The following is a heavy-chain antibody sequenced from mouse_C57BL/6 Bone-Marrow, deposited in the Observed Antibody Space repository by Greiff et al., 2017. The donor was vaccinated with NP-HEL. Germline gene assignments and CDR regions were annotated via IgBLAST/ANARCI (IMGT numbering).Heavy chain of an antibody. CDR3: ARGRITTVSGGDY. CDR1: GYTFTSYG. Sequence: VQLKESGAELARPGASVKLSCKASGYTFTSYGISWVKQRPGQGLEWIGEIYPRSGNTYYNEKFKGKATLTADKSSSTAYMELRSLTSEDSAVYVCARGRITTVSGGDYWGQGTTLTVSS. CDR2: IYPRSGNT. D-gene: IGHD1-1*01. J-gene: IGHJ2*01. V-gene: IGHV1-81*01.